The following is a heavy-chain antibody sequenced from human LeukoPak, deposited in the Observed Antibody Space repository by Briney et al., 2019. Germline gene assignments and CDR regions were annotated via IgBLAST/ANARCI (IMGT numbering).Heavy chain of an antibody. D-gene: IGHD3-9*01. J-gene: IGHJ4*02. CDR2: IYSGGST. Sequence: PGGSLRLSCAASGFTVSSNYMSWVRQAPGKGLEWVSVIYSGGSTYYADSVKGRFTISRDNSKNTLYLQMNSLRAEDTAVYYCARDGTYYDILTGYSTPMGYWGQGTLVTVSS. V-gene: IGHV3-53*01. CDR3: ARDGTYYDILTGYSTPMGY. CDR1: GFTVSSNY.